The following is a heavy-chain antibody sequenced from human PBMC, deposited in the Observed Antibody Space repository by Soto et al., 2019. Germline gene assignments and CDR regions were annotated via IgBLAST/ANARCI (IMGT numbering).Heavy chain of an antibody. V-gene: IGHV1-3*01. CDR1: GYTFTRYT. CDR3: ARGIATGQLDP. J-gene: IGHJ5*02. Sequence: ASVNVSCKASGYTFTRYTMNWVRQAPGQRLEWMRWINPDNGNTKSSQKFQDRVIITRDTSASTAYMDLSSLRSEDTAVYYCARGIATGQLDPWGQGTLVTVSS. CDR2: INPDNGNT. D-gene: IGHD2-15*01.